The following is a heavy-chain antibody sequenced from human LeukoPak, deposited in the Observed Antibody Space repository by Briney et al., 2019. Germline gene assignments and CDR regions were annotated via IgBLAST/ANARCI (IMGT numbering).Heavy chain of an antibody. Sequence: GGSLELSRFASGFPFNSYTMSWVRQAPGKGLEWVSVVSGTGGCTYYADSVKGRFTISRDHFKNTLYLQMNSLEAEDTAGYYWAKDKPYSGRGHNANDIGGRGAMVSVST. CDR1: GFPFNSYT. CDR3: AKDKPYSGRGHNANDI. J-gene: IGHJ3*02. CDR2: VSGTGGCT. V-gene: IGHV3-23*01. D-gene: IGHD1-26*01.